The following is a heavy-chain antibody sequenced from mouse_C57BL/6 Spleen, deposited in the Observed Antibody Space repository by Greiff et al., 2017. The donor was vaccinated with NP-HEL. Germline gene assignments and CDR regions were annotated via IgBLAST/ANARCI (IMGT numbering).Heavy chain of an antibody. Sequence: EVQLVESGGGLVKPGGSLKLSCAASGFTFSSYAMSWVRQTPEKRLEWVATISDGGSCTYYPDNVKGRFTLSIDTANNNLYLQMSHLKSEDTAMYSCARDQGSNSVGFDVWGTGTTVTVSS. CDR1: GFTFSSYA. J-gene: IGHJ1*03. D-gene: IGHD2-5*01. CDR2: ISDGGSCT. V-gene: IGHV5-4*01. CDR3: ARDQGSNSVGFDV.